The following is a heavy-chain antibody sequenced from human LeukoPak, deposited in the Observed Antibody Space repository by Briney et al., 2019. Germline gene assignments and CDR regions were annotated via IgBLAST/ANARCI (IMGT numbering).Heavy chain of an antibody. D-gene: IGHD5-12*01. CDR3: ARGGRRDIVAV. CDR1: GGSISSGSYY. V-gene: IGHV4-61*02. CDR2: IYTSGSA. Sequence: PSETLSLTCTVSGGSISSGSYYWSWIRQPAGEGLEWIGRIYTSGSANYSPSLKSRVAISVDKTKNQFSLKLSSVTAADTAVYYCARGGRRDIVAVWGQGTLVTVSS. J-gene: IGHJ4*02.